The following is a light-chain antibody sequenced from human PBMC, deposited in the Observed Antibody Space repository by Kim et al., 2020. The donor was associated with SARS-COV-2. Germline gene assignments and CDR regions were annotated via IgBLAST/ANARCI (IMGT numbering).Light chain of an antibody. CDR3: LQLNSYPPMYT. CDR1: QGISSY. V-gene: IGKV1-9*01. Sequence: IQLTQSPSSLSASVGDRVTITCRASQGISSYLAWYQQKPGKAPKLLIYAASTLQSGVPSRFSGSGSGTDFTLTISSLQPEDFATYYCLQLNSYPPMYTFGQGTKLEI. J-gene: IGKJ2*01. CDR2: AAS.